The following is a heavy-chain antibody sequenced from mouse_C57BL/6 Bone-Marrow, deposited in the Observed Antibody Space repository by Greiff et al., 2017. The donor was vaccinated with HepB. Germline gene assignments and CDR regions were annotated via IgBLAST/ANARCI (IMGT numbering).Heavy chain of an antibody. CDR1: GYTFTSYW. D-gene: IGHD1-1*01. V-gene: IGHV1-64*01. Sequence: VQLQQPGAELVKPGASVKLSCKASGYTFTSYWMHWVKQMPGQGLEWIGMIHPNSGSTNYNEKFNSKATLTVDKSSSTDYMQLSSLTSEDSAVYYCARGYGLFDYWGQGTTLTVSS. CDR3: ARGYGLFDY. CDR2: IHPNSGST. J-gene: IGHJ2*01.